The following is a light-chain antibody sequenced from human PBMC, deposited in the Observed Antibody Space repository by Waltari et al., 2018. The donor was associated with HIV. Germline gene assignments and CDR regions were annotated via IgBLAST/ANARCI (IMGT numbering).Light chain of an antibody. CDR3: CSYTGYNDFL. V-gene: IGLV2-8*01. J-gene: IGLJ3*02. CDR2: EVT. Sequence: QSALTQPPSASGSPGQSVTISCTGTSSDFGGYTYVSWYQQHPGKAPKLIIFEVTKRPSGVPNRCSGSKSGNTASLTVSGLQADDEADYYCCSYTGYNDFLFGAGTKLTVL. CDR1: SSDFGGYTY.